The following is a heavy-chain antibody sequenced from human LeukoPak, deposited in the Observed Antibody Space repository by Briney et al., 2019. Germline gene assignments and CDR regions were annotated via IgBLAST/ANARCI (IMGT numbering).Heavy chain of an antibody. J-gene: IGHJ6*02. CDR3: ARDPLYCSSTTCYNYYYYGMDV. CDR1: GFTFSNYA. Sequence: PGGSLRLSCAASGFTFSNYAMHWVRQAPGKGLEWVALISYDESNKYYADSVRGRSTISRDSSKNTLYLRMNSLRAEDTAVYYCARDPLYCSSTTCYNYYYYGMDVWGQGTTVTVSS. D-gene: IGHD2-2*02. V-gene: IGHV3-30*04. CDR2: ISYDESNK.